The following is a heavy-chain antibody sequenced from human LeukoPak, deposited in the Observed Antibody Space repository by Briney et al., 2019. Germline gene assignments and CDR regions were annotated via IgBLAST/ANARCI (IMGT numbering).Heavy chain of an antibody. D-gene: IGHD6-13*01. J-gene: IGHJ5*02. Sequence: PSETLSLTCSVSGGSISDSYWSWVRQPPGKGLEWIGYIYYSGSTNYNPSLKSRVTISVDTSKNQFSLKLSSVTAADTAVYYCARLGGQQLVGNWFDPWGQGTLVTVSS. CDR3: ARLGGQQLVGNWFDP. CDR2: IYYSGST. CDR1: GGSISDSY. V-gene: IGHV4-59*08.